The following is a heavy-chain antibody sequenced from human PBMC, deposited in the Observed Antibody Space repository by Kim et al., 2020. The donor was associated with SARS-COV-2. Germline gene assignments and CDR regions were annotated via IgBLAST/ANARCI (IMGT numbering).Heavy chain of an antibody. CDR2: IGGSWSGEFT. V-gene: IGHV3-43*02. D-gene: IGHD4-17*01. CDR1: GFTFGNYV. CDR3: TKDRDDSGDYVFVY. J-gene: IGHJ1*01. Sequence: GGSLRLSCAASGFTFGNYVMHWVRQAPGKGLEWVAAIGGSWSGEFTVYADTVEGRFTISRDNSKHSLYLEMNSLRGEDTAFYYCTKDRDDSGDYVFVYWGQGPLVPVPS.